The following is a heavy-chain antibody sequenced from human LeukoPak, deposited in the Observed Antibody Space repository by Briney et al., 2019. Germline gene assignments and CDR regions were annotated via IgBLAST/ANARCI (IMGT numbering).Heavy chain of an antibody. CDR1: GYTLTELS. V-gene: IGHV1-24*01. CDR2: FDPEDGET. J-gene: IGHJ4*02. Sequence: ASVKVSCKVSGYTLTELSMHWVRQAPGKGLEWMGGFDPEDGETIYAQEFQGRVTMTEDTSTDTAYMELSSLRSEDTAVYYCATVMISGWSTYYFDYWGQGTLVTVSS. D-gene: IGHD6-19*01. CDR3: ATVMISGWSTYYFDY.